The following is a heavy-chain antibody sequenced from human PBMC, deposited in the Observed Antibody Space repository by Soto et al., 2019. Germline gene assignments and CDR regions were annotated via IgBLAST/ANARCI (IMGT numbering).Heavy chain of an antibody. J-gene: IGHJ5*02. CDR1: GGSISSGGYY. CDR3: ARRERAAGTDWWFDP. V-gene: IGHV4-39*01. D-gene: IGHD6-13*01. CDR2: IYYIGST. Sequence: SETLSLTCAVSGGSISSGGYYWGWIRQPPGKGLEWLGSIYYIGSTYYNPSLKSRVTISVDTSKNQFSLKLSSVTAADTAVYYCARRERAAGTDWWFDPWGQGTLVTVSS.